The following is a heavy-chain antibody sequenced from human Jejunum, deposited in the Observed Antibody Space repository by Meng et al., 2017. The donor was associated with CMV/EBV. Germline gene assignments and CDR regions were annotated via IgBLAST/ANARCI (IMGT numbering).Heavy chain of an antibody. V-gene: IGHV3-69-1*02. Sequence: EFTCSDYYMNWDRQATGRGMEWVSSISNSSTIYCAVSVKSPFTISRDSAKNSLYLQMNSLRAEDTAVYYCARELPASWEPFDYWGQGTLVTVSS. J-gene: IGHJ4*02. CDR1: EFTCSDYY. CDR3: ARELPASWEPFDY. CDR2: ISNSSTI. D-gene: IGHD1-26*01.